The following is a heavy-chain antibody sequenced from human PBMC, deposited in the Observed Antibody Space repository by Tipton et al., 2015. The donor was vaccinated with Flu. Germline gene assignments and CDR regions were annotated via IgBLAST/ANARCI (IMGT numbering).Heavy chain of an antibody. V-gene: IGHV3-7*01. CDR3: AKSALVWAAGKGY. Sequence: QLVQSGGGLVQPGGSLRLSCAASGFTFTDYWVTWVRQAPGKGLEWVANIKIDGSEKYYVDSVRGRFTISRDNAKNSLYLQMNSLRADDTAVYYCAKSALVWAAGKGYWGQGTLVTVSS. CDR1: GFTFTDYW. CDR2: IKIDGSEK. D-gene: IGHD2-15*01. J-gene: IGHJ4*02.